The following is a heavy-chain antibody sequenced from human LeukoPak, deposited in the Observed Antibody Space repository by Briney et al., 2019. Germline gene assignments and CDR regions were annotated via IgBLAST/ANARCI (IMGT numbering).Heavy chain of an antibody. CDR3: ARHSTVTTGTIGY. Sequence: SETLSLTCTVSGGSISSSSYYWGWIRQPPGKGLEWIGSIYYSGSTYYNPSLKSRVTISVDTSKNQFSLKLNSVTAADTAVYYCARHSTVTTGTIGYWGQGTLVTVSS. J-gene: IGHJ4*02. CDR1: GGSISSSSYY. V-gene: IGHV4-39*01. CDR2: IYYSGST. D-gene: IGHD4-17*01.